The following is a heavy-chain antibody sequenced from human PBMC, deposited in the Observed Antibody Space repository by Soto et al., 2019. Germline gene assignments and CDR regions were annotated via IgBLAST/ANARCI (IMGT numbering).Heavy chain of an antibody. Sequence: LRLSCVGSGFTFSSYGMHWFRQAPGKGLECVAVISDTGSSHYYAASVEGRFTISRENSKNTLSLHMDRLRVEDTAVYYCAKDRGGDCPDNSCYFGADYWGQGTPVTVSS. CDR2: ISDTGSSH. D-gene: IGHD2-2*01. V-gene: IGHV3-30*18. J-gene: IGHJ4*02. CDR3: AKDRGGDCPDNSCYFGADY. CDR1: GFTFSSYG.